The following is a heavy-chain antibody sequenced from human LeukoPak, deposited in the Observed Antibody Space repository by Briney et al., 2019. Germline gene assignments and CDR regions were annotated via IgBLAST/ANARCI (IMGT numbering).Heavy chain of an antibody. D-gene: IGHD5-18*01. V-gene: IGHV3-48*01. CDR3: ARGIRGYSYGCDY. CDR1: GFTFSSYN. Sequence: GGSLSLSCAASGFTFSSYNMNWVRQAPGKGLEWVSYISSSSSTIYYADSVKGRFTISRDNAKNSLYLQMNSLRAEDTAVYYCARGIRGYSYGCDYWGQGTLVTVSS. CDR2: ISSSSSTI. J-gene: IGHJ4*02.